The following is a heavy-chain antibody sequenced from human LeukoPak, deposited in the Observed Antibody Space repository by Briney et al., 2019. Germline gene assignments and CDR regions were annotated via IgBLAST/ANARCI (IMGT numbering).Heavy chain of an antibody. J-gene: IGHJ5*02. CDR3: AEDRTSQIIGDNWFDP. Sequence: SLRLSCVASGFSFDDYAMHWVRQVPGKGLEWVSGISWNSGSIDYADSVKGRFTISRDNAQNSLYLQMNSLRAEDTALYYCAEDRTSQIIGDNWFDPWGQGTLVTVSS. D-gene: IGHD2-2*01. V-gene: IGHV3-9*01. CDR2: ISWNSGSI. CDR1: GFSFDDYA.